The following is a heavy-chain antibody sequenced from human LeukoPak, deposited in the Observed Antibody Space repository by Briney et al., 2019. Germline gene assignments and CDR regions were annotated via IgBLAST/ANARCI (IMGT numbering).Heavy chain of an antibody. D-gene: IGHD1-1*01. Sequence: GGSLSLSCAASGFTFSTFWMSWVRQAPGKGLEWVANINQDGSEKYYVGSMKGRFTVSRDNAKNSLYLQMDSLRAEDTAVYYCARGGTFVSDYWGQGILVTVSS. V-gene: IGHV3-7*01. CDR1: GFTFSTFW. CDR2: INQDGSEK. J-gene: IGHJ4*02. CDR3: ARGGTFVSDY.